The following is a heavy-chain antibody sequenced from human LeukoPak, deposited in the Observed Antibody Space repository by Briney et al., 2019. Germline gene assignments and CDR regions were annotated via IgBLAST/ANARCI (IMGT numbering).Heavy chain of an antibody. Sequence: ASVSVSCEASGYTFTVYYMHWVRQAPGQGLEGRGFINPNSCSTNYAEKFQGWVTMTRDTSISTAYMELSRLRSDDAAVYYCARSGFGESLDYWGQGTLVTVSS. D-gene: IGHD3-10*01. CDR1: GYTFTVYY. CDR2: INPNSCST. CDR3: ARSGFGESLDY. V-gene: IGHV1-2*04. J-gene: IGHJ4*02.